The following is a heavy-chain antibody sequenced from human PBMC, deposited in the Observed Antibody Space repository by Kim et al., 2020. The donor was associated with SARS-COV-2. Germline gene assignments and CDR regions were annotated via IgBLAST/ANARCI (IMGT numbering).Heavy chain of an antibody. V-gene: IGHV1-3*04. CDR2: VNTGNGNT. CDR3: ARIYYYGSGAYSYYFDY. D-gene: IGHD3-10*01. CDR1: GYTFTNYA. Sequence: ASVKVSCKASGYTFTNYAIHWVRQAPGQRLEWMGWVNTGNGNTKYSQNFQGRVTITRDTSASTAYMELSSLRSEDTAVYYCARIYYYGSGAYSYYFDYWGHGTLVTVSS. J-gene: IGHJ4*01.